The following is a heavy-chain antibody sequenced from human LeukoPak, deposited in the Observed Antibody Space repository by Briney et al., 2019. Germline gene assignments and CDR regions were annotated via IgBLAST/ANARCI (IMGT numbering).Heavy chain of an antibody. CDR3: ATFGPKDGYNHYFDY. V-gene: IGHV1-3*01. D-gene: IGHD5-24*01. J-gene: IGHJ4*02. CDR1: GYTFTSYA. CDR2: INAGNGNT. Sequence: ASVKVSCKASGYTFTSYAMHWVRQAPGQRLEWMGWINAGNGNTKYSQKFQGRVTMTEDTSTDTAYMELSSLRSEDTAVYYCATFGPKDGYNHYFDYWGQGTLVTVSS.